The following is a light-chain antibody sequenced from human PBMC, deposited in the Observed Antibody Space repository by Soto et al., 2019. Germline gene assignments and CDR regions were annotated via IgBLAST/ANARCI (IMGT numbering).Light chain of an antibody. CDR3: QQYVSLPVT. V-gene: IGKV3-20*01. J-gene: IGKJ5*01. CDR2: GAS. Sequence: EIVMTQSPATLAVSPGDTAALPFRASQSLGGNLAWYQQKPGQAPRLLIYGASSRATGIPDRFSGSGSGTDFTLAISRVEPEDFAVYYCQQYVSLPVTFGQGTRLEIK. CDR1: QSLGGN.